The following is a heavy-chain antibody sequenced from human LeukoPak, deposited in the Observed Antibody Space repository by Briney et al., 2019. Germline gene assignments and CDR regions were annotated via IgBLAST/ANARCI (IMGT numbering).Heavy chain of an antibody. CDR3: ARVPATIFGVSGAFDI. D-gene: IGHD3-3*01. J-gene: IGHJ3*02. CDR2: ISAYNGNT. V-gene: IGHV1-18*01. Sequence: ASVKVSCKASGYTFTSNGISWVRQAPGQGLEWMGWISAYNGNTNYAQKLQGRVTMTTDTSTSTAYMELRSLRSDDTAVYYCARVPATIFGVSGAFDIWGQGTMVTVSS. CDR1: GYTFTSNG.